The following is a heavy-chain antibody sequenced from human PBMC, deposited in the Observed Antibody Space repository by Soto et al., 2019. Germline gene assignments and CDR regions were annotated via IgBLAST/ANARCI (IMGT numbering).Heavy chain of an antibody. CDR1: GFTFGDYG. Sequence: QVQLVESGGGVVQSGRSLRLSCAASGFTFGDYGMHWVRQAPDKRLEWVAFIWYDGNKKYYGDSVRGRFTISRDNSKNTLYLQVNSLRAEDTAVYYCATDRLYDALPQIWGQGTMVTVSS. V-gene: IGHV3-33*08. J-gene: IGHJ3*02. D-gene: IGHD3-3*01. CDR2: IWYDGNKK. CDR3: ATDRLYDALPQI.